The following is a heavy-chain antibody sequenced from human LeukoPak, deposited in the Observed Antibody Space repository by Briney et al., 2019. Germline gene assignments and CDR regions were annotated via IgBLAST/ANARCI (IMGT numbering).Heavy chain of an antibody. V-gene: IGHV4-39*01. J-gene: IGHJ4*02. D-gene: IGHD4-17*01. Sequence: SETLSLTCTVSGGSISSSSYYWGWIGQPPGKGLEWVVSFYYSGSTYYNPSLKSRLTISVDTSKNQFSLKLSSVTAADTAVYYCARHWSGPTYGDYAVDYWGQGTLVTVSS. CDR3: ARHWSGPTYGDYAVDY. CDR1: GGSISSSSYY. CDR2: FYYSGST.